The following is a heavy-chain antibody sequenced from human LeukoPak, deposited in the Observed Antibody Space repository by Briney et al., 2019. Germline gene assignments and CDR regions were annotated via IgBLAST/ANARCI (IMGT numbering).Heavy chain of an antibody. CDR3: ARDSTVTTWGYGMDV. CDR1: GGTFSSYA. D-gene: IGHD4-11*01. V-gene: IGHV1-69*13. CDR2: IIPIFGTA. J-gene: IGHJ6*02. Sequence: ASVKVSCKASGGTFSSYAIGWVRQAPGQGLEWMGGIIPIFGTANYAQKFQGRVTITADESTSTAYMELSSLRSEDTAVYYCARDSTVTTWGYGMDVWGQGTTVTVSS.